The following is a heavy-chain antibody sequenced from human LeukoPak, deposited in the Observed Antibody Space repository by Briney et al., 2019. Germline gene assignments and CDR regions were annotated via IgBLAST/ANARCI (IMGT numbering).Heavy chain of an antibody. D-gene: IGHD2/OR15-2a*01. CDR2: IYWDDDA. CDR3: AHRPNSGWYYFDY. CDR1: GFALATNGVG. V-gene: IGHV2-5*02. Sequence: GPTLLNATQTLTLTCTFSGFALATNGVGVCWVRQPPGKAGESLALIYWDDDARYSPSLTTRLTITKDTSNKQVVLTMTNMDPADTATYYCAHRPNSGWYYFDYWGQGTLVTVSS. J-gene: IGHJ4*02.